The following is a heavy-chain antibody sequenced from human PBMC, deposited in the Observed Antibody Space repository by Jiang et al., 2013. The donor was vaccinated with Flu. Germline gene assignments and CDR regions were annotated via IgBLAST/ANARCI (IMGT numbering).Heavy chain of an antibody. CDR1: GFTFSSYA. J-gene: IGHJ4*02. V-gene: IGHV3-30-3*01. Sequence: VQLLESGGGVVQPGRSLRLSCAASGFTFSSYAMHWVRQAPGKGLEWVAVISYDGSNKYYADSVKGRFTISRDNSKNTLYLQMNSLRAEDTAVYYCARDEGFGYSSSWCFDYWGQGTLVTVSS. D-gene: IGHD6-13*01. CDR2: ISYDGSNK. CDR3: ARDEGFGYSSSWCFDY.